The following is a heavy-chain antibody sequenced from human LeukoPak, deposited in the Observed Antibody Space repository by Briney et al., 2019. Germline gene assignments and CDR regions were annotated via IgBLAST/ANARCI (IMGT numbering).Heavy chain of an antibody. V-gene: IGHV3-23*01. CDR2: ISGSGGST. CDR1: GISLSNYG. CDR3: AKRGVVIRVILVGFHKEPYYFDS. D-gene: IGHD3-22*01. Sequence: GGSLRLSCAVSGISLSNYGMSWVRQAPGKGLEWVAGISGSGGSTNYADSVKGRFTISRDNPKNTLYLQMNRLRAEDTAVYFCAKRGVVIRVILVGFHKEPYYFDSWGQGALVTVSS. J-gene: IGHJ4*02.